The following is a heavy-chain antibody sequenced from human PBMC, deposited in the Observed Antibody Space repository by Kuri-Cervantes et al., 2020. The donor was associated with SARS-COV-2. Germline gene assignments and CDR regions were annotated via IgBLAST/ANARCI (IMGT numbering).Heavy chain of an antibody. J-gene: IGHJ6*03. CDR2: ISGSGGST. CDR1: GFTFSSYA. V-gene: IGHV3-23*01. Sequence: GGSLRLSCAASGFTFSSYAMSWVRQAPGKGLEWVSAISGSGGSTYYADSVKGRFTISKGNAKNSLYLQMNSLRGEDTAVYSCARVAGEGPIYYYYMDVRGKGTAVTVSS. D-gene: IGHD2-21*01. CDR3: ARVAGEGPIYYYYMDV.